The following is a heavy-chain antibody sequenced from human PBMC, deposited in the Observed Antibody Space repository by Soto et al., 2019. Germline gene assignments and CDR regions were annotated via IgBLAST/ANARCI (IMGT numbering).Heavy chain of an antibody. CDR3: VSDLEEDLPDGRYALDI. V-gene: IGHV1-46*03. CDR1: GYAFSCYY. CDR2: INPSGGST. J-gene: IGHJ3*02. Sequence: KVYGKGVGYAFSCYYVRWLRQAPGQGLEWMGIINPSGGSTSYAQKFQGRVTMTRDTSTSTVYMELSSLRSEDTAVYYCVSDLEEDLPDGRYALDIWVNRTTVTVSS.